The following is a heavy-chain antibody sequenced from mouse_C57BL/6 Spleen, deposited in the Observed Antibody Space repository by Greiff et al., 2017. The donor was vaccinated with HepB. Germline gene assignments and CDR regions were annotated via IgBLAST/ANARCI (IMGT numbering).Heavy chain of an antibody. J-gene: IGHJ4*01. D-gene: IGHD2-3*01. Sequence: QVQLKQSGAELVRPGASVTLSCKASGYTFTDYEMHWVKQTPVHGLEWIGAIDPETGGTAYNQKFKGKAILTADKSSSTADMELRSLTSEDSAVYYCTRREDGAMDYWGQGTSVTVSS. CDR1: GYTFTDYE. V-gene: IGHV1-15*01. CDR3: TRREDGAMDY. CDR2: IDPETGGT.